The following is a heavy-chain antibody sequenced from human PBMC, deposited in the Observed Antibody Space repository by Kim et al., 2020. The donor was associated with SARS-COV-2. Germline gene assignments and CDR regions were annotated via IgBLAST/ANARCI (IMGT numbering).Heavy chain of an antibody. D-gene: IGHD1-26*01. Sequence: GRSLRLSCAASGFTFSSYAMHWVRQAPGKGLEWVAVISYDGSNKYYADSVKGRFTISRDNSKNTLYLQMNSLRAEDTAVYYCAREGVGAMAGAFDIWGQGTMVTVSS. V-gene: IGHV3-30-3*01. J-gene: IGHJ3*02. CDR1: GFTFSSYA. CDR2: ISYDGSNK. CDR3: AREGVGAMAGAFDI.